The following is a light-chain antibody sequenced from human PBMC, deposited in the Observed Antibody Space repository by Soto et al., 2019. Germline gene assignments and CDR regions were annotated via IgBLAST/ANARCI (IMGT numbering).Light chain of an antibody. CDR1: SSDVGRYDY. V-gene: IGLV2-11*01. CDR2: DVT. Sequence: QSVLTQPRSVSASPGQSVTISCTGTSSDVGRYDYVSWYQQHPGQAPKLILYDVTDRPSGVPDRFSGSKSGNTASLTISGLQAEDEADYSCCSFAGSYSYVFGTATKLTVL. J-gene: IGLJ1*01. CDR3: CSFAGSYSYV.